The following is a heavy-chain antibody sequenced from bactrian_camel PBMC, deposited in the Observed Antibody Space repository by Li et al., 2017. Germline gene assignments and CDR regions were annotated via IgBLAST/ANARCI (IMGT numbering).Heavy chain of an antibody. Sequence: VQLVESGGGLVQAGESLTLSCAASGFPFSTYGYDIHWVRQAPGKGLEWVSVMISTGGRTYYADSVKGRFTISKDNAKNTLYLQLNCLKPEDTAVYYCAAGGSSWWCTDWGQGTQVTVS. V-gene: IGHV3S40*01. CDR1: GFPFSTYGYD. D-gene: IGHD6*01. CDR2: MISTGGRT. CDR3: AAGGSSWWCTD. J-gene: IGHJ4*01.